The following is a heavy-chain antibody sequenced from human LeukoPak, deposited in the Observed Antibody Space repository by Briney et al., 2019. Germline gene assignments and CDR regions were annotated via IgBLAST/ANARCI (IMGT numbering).Heavy chain of an antibody. D-gene: IGHD3-3*01. V-gene: IGHV3-48*01. CDR1: GFTFSSYS. Sequence: GGSLRLSCAASGFTFSSYSMNWVRQAPGKGLEWASYISSSSSTIYYADSVKGRFTISRDNAKNSLYLQMNSLRAEDTAVYYCARGPLYDFWSGFTMDVWGKGTTVTVSS. J-gene: IGHJ6*03. CDR2: ISSSSSTI. CDR3: ARGPLYDFWSGFTMDV.